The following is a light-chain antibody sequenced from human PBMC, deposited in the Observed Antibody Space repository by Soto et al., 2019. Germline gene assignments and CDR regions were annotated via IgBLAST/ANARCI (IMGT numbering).Light chain of an antibody. J-gene: IGLJ3*02. CDR3: AAWDDSLNAWV. Sequence: QSVLTLPPSASGTPGQRVTISCSGSSSNIGSNTVNWYQQLPGTAPKLLIYSNNQRPSGVPDRFSGSKSGTSASLAISGLQSEDEADYYCAAWDDSLNAWVFGGGTKVTVL. CDR1: SSNIGSNT. V-gene: IGLV1-44*01. CDR2: SNN.